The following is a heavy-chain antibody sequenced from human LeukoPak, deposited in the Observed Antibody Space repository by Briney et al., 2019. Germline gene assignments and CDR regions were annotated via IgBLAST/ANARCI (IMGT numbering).Heavy chain of an antibody. J-gene: IGHJ6*02. CDR3: ARDPPGGAACSYDGMDV. V-gene: IGHV4-4*07. CDR1: GGSISSYY. Sequence: KSSETLSLTCTVSGGSISSYYWSWIRQPAGKGLEWIGRIYASGSTNYNPSLKSRVTMSVDTSKNQFSLKLSSVTAADTAVYYCARDPPGGAACSYDGMDVWGQGTTVTVSS. CDR2: IYASGST. D-gene: IGHD6-25*01.